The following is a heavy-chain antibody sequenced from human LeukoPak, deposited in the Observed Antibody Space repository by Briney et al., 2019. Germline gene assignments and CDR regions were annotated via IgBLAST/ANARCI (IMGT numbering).Heavy chain of an antibody. CDR3: VKDQDDSSGNYTFDY. CDR2: ISSNGGST. V-gene: IGHV3-64D*06. J-gene: IGHJ4*02. D-gene: IGHD3-22*01. Sequence: AGGSGRLSCSASGFTFSSYAMHWVRQAPGKGLEYVSAISSNGGSTYYADSVKGRFTISRDNSKNTLYLQMSSLRAEDTAVYYCVKDQDDSSGNYTFDYWGQGTLVRVSS. CDR1: GFTFSSYA.